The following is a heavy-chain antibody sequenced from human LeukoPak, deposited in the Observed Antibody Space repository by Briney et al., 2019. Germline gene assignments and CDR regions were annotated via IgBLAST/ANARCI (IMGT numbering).Heavy chain of an antibody. D-gene: IGHD1-26*01. V-gene: IGHV3-33*01. CDR3: ARDRAEVGATSESYIDY. Sequence: GRSLRLSCAASGFTFSSYGMHWVRQAPGKGLEWVAVIWYDGSNKYYADSVKGRFTISRGNSKNTLYLQMNSLRAEDTAVYYCARDRAEVGATSESYIDYWGQGTLVTVSS. CDR1: GFTFSSYG. CDR2: IWYDGSNK. J-gene: IGHJ4*02.